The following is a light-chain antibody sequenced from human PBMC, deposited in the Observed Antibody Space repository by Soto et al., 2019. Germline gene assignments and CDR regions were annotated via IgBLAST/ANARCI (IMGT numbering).Light chain of an antibody. CDR3: AAWDDSLSGVV. CDR2: RNN. J-gene: IGLJ2*01. V-gene: IGLV1-47*01. CDR1: SSNIGTNY. Sequence: QAVVTQPPSVSGTPGQRVTISCSGSSSNIGTNYVYWYQQLPGTAPKLLIYRNNQRPSGVPDRFSGSKSGTSAFLAVSGLRSEDEADYSCAAWDDSLSGVVFGGGTKLTVL.